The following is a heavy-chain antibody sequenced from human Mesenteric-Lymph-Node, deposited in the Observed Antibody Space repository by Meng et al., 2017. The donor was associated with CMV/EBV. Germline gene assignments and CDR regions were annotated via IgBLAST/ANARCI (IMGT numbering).Heavy chain of an antibody. V-gene: IGHV3-48*04. CDR2: INGRGKNI. J-gene: IGHJ3*02. CDR1: GFIFSDYS. Sequence: GGSLRLSCIGSGFIFSDYSMNWVRQAPGKGLEWIAHINGRGKNIMYSDAVKGRFTISRDNAKNSLYLQMNSLRAEDTAVYYCASLLQDIVLVPAAMEAFDIWGQGTMVTVSS. D-gene: IGHD2-2*01. CDR3: ASLLQDIVLVPAAMEAFDI.